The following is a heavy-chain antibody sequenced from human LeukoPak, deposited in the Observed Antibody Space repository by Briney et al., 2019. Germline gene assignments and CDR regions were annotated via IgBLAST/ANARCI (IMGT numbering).Heavy chain of an antibody. CDR2: IYTSGKS. V-gene: IGHV4-4*09. D-gene: IGHD2-2*02. Sequence: PSETLSLTCTVSGGSVTNYYWSWIRQRPGKGLEWIGYIYTSGKSNSNPSLKSRVTISVDTSKNQFSLKLSSVTAADTAVYYCARHAYSLGYCSSTSCYSLLDYWGQGTLVTVSS. CDR1: GGSVTNYY. CDR3: ARHAYSLGYCSSTSCYSLLDY. J-gene: IGHJ4*02.